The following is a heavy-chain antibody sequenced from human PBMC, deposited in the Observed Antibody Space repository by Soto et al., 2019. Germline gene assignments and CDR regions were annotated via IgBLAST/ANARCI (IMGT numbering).Heavy chain of an antibody. CDR2: IWYDGSSE. CDR1: GFTFSSYG. V-gene: IGHV3-33*01. D-gene: IGHD3-10*01. Sequence: SLRLSCAASGFTFSSYGVHWVRQAPGQGLEWVAVIWYDGSSEYYTESVKGRFTISRDNSKNTLYLQMNSLRAEDTAVYYCARVPGSGTYYDNRIANDAFDIWGQGTMVTVSS. CDR3: ARVPGSGTYYDNRIANDAFDI. J-gene: IGHJ3*02.